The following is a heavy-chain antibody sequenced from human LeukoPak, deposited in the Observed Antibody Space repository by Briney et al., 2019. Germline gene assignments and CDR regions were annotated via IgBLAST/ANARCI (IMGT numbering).Heavy chain of an antibody. CDR1: GFTFSTYW. V-gene: IGHV3-74*01. CDR2: VNSDGSST. Sequence: GGSLRLSCVAPGFTFSTYWMHWVRQAPGKGLVWVSRVNSDGSSTSYADSVKGRFTISRDNAKNTLYLQMNSLRAEDTAVYYCARGETYDSGGYGKFDYWGQGTLVTVSS. J-gene: IGHJ4*02. D-gene: IGHD3-22*01. CDR3: ARGETYDSGGYGKFDY.